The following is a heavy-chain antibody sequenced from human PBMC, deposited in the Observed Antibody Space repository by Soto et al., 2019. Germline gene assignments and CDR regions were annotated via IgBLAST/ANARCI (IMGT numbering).Heavy chain of an antibody. V-gene: IGHV4-59*12. J-gene: IGHJ3*02. D-gene: IGHD1-1*01. CDR1: GGCISSYY. CDR2: IYYSGST. CDR3: ARVERGTATTVVDAFDI. Sequence: PSETLSLTCTVSGGCISSYYWSWIRQPPGKGLEWIGYIYYSGSTNYNPSLKSRVTISVDTSKNQFSLKLSSVTAADTALYYCARVERGTATTVVDAFDIWGPGTMVTVSS.